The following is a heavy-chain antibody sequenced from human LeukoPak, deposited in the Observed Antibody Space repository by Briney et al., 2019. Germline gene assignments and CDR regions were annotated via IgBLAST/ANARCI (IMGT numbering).Heavy chain of an antibody. CDR3: AKSAYSTAWYVGY. J-gene: IGHJ4*02. D-gene: IGHD6-19*01. CDR1: GFSSSTYV. Sequence: GGSLRLSCAASGFSSSTYVMSWVRQAPGKGLEWVSSISGSGGGTFYADFVKGRFTISRDNSKNTLYLQMNSLRAEDTAVYYCAKSAYSTAWYVGYWGQGTLVTVSS. CDR2: ISGSGGGT. V-gene: IGHV3-23*01.